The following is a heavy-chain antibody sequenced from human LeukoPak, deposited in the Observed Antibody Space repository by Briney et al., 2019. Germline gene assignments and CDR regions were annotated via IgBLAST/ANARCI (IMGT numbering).Heavy chain of an antibody. J-gene: IGHJ4*02. CDR2: IYYSGST. Sequence: PSETLSLTCTVSGXSISSSGYYWGWIRQPPGRGLEWIGSIYYSGSTYDNPSLKSRVTISVDTSKNQSSLRLSSVTAADTAVYYCARSTYYDLDYWGQGSLVTVSS. V-gene: IGHV4-39*01. CDR3: ARSTYYDLDY. D-gene: IGHD3-22*01. CDR1: GXSISSSGYY.